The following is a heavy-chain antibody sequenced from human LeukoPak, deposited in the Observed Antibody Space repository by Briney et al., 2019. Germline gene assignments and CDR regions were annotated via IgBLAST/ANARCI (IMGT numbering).Heavy chain of an antibody. V-gene: IGHV3-66*01. Sequence: GGSLRLSCAASGFTFSSHAMSWVRQAPGKGLEWVSVIYSGGSTYYADSVKGRFTISRDNSKNTLYLQMNSLRAEDTAVYYCAIWFGELGDDAFDIWGQGTMVTVSS. CDR3: AIWFGELGDDAFDI. CDR2: IYSGGST. CDR1: GFTFSSHA. J-gene: IGHJ3*02. D-gene: IGHD3-10*01.